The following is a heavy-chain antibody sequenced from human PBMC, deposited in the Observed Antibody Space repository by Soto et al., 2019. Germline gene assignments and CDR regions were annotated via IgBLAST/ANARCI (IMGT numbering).Heavy chain of an antibody. CDR1: GFTFSSYA. V-gene: IGHV3-30-3*01. CDR2: ISYDGSNK. CDR3: AREGDDGDSGGDY. Sequence: QVQLVESGGGVVQPGRSLRLSCAASGFTFSSYAMHWVRQAPGKGLEWVAVISYDGSNKYYADSVKGRFTISRDKSKNTLYLQMNSLRAEDTAVYYCAREGDDGDSGGDYWGQGTLVTVSS. D-gene: IGHD4-17*01. J-gene: IGHJ4*02.